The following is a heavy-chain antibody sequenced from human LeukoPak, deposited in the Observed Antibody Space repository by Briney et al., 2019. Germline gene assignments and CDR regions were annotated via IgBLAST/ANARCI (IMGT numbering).Heavy chain of an antibody. CDR3: AKGDCSSGSCYFDY. CDR1: GFTFSSYP. Sequence: GGSLRLSCAASGFTFSSYPMNWVRQAPGKGLEWVSALSDSGGDTYYADSVKGRFTISRDNAKNTLYLQMNSLRAEETAVYYCAKGDCSSGSCYFDYWGQGTQVTVSS. V-gene: IGHV3-23*01. CDR2: LSDSGGDT. D-gene: IGHD2-15*01. J-gene: IGHJ4*02.